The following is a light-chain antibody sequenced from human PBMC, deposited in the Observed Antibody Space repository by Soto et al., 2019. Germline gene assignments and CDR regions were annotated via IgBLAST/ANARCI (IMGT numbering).Light chain of an antibody. Sequence: TQSPATLSLSPGGRATLSCRASPSVTNFLAWYQQKPGQAPRLLIYGASIRATGIPDRFSVSGSGTDFTLTLNRLEPEDFAVYYCQQYGSSPLTFGGGTKGDIK. CDR1: PSVTNF. J-gene: IGKJ4*01. V-gene: IGKV3-20*01. CDR2: GAS. CDR3: QQYGSSPLT.